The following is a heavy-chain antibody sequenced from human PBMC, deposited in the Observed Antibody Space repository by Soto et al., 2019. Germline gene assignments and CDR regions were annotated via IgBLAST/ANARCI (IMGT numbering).Heavy chain of an antibody. CDR1: GGSVNRFYY. CDR3: ARWGVAMDV. J-gene: IGHJ6*02. D-gene: IGHD3-16*01. V-gene: IGHV4-59*02. Sequence: PSETLSLTCSVSGGSVNRFYYWSWIRQPPGKGLEWLGYIYHTGSTNYQPSLKSRVTISLDTSKNQFSLNLNSVTAADTAVYYCARWGVAMDVWGQGTTVTVSS. CDR2: IYHTGST.